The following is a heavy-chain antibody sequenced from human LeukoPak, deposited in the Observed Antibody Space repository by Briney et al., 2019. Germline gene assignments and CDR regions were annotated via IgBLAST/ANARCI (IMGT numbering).Heavy chain of an antibody. D-gene: IGHD2-15*01. CDR3: AKNGDRGAYCTGGTCYPYFYYYMDV. CDR1: GFTFSSYA. V-gene: IGHV3-23*01. J-gene: IGHJ6*03. Sequence: PGGSLRLSCAASGFTFSSYAMSWVRQAPGEGLEWVSAISGSGGSTYYADSVKGRFTISRDNSKNTLYLQMNSLRAEDTAIYYCAKNGDRGAYCTGGTCYPYFYYYMDVWGKGTTVTI. CDR2: ISGSGGST.